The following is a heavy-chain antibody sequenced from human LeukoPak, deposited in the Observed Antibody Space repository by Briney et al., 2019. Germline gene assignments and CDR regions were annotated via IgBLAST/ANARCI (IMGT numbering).Heavy chain of an antibody. CDR3: ARHPFATPFDR. CDR2: VFHTGDS. Sequence: KTSETLSLTCAVSGDSVSFSYWSWIRQPPGKGLEWIGYVFHTGDSNCNPSLKRRVTMSLDTSKNQLSLRLTSVTAADTAVYYCARHPFATPFDRWGRGTLVTVS. J-gene: IGHJ5*02. CDR1: GDSVSFSY. D-gene: IGHD2-15*01. V-gene: IGHV4-59*08.